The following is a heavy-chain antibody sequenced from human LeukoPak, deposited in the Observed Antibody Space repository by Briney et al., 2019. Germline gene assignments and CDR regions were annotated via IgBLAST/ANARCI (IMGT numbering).Heavy chain of an antibody. Sequence: ASVKVSCKTSGYTFSGYYMHWVRQAPGQGLEWMGWINPNNGDTNYAQKFEGRVTMTRDTPISTAYMELSRLISDDTAVYYCARVGSSGWYVHPTLDYWGQGTLVTVSS. J-gene: IGHJ4*02. CDR3: ARVGSSGWYVHPTLDY. D-gene: IGHD6-19*01. CDR1: GYTFSGYY. CDR2: INPNNGDT. V-gene: IGHV1-2*02.